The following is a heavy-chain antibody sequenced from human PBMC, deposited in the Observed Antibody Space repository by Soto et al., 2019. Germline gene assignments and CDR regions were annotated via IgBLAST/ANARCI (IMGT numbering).Heavy chain of an antibody. V-gene: IGHV1-69*13. CDR3: ARDARYCSGGSCYGTAFDI. Sequence: SVKVSCKASGGTFSSYAISWVRQAPGQGLEWMGGIIPIFGTTNYAQKFQGRVTITADESTSTAYMELSRLRSDDTAVYYCARDARYCSGGSCYGTAFDIWGQGTMVTVSS. D-gene: IGHD2-15*01. CDR1: GGTFSSYA. CDR2: IIPIFGTT. J-gene: IGHJ3*02.